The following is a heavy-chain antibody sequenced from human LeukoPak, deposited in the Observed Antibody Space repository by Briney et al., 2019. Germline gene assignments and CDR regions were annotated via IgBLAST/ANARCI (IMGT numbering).Heavy chain of an antibody. CDR3: ARQGDTGSWYFDY. J-gene: IGHJ4*02. Sequence: PGGSLRLSCAVSAFTFTYYAMHWVRQAPGRGLEWVAVISHDGSNQQYADSVKGQVTISRDNSKSTLYLQMASLRAGDTAVYYCARQGDTGSWYFDYWGQGTLVTVSS. D-gene: IGHD2-21*02. V-gene: IGHV3-30-3*01. CDR2: ISHDGSNQ. CDR1: AFTFTYYA.